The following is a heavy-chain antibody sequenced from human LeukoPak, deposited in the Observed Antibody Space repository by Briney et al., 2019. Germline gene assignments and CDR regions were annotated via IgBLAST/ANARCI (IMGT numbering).Heavy chain of an antibody. D-gene: IGHD3-22*01. CDR2: IYDSGST. J-gene: IGHJ5*02. V-gene: IGHV4-31*02. CDR3: ASLPWSAFYYDTSGSKQVTS. CDR1: GASVTTGIVY. Sequence: SETLSLTCSVSGASVTTGIVYWTWFRQLPGKGLEWIGFIYDSGSTYYYPSLKSRVTILLKTSTNQFSLNLSSVTAADTAVYYCASLPWSAFYYDTSGSKQVTSWGQGTLVTVSS.